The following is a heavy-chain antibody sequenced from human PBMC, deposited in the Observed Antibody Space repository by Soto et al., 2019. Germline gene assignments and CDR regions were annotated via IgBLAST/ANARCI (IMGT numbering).Heavy chain of an antibody. D-gene: IGHD3-22*01. CDR1: GGSISSYY. CDR2: IYTSGST. V-gene: IGHV4-4*07. CDR3: AREKGGYYDSSGYYYEPYYFDY. J-gene: IGHJ4*02. Sequence: SETLSLTCTVSGGSISSYYWSWIRQPAGKGLEWIGRIYTSGSTSYNPSLKSRATMSVDTSKNQFSLKLSSVTAADTAVYYCAREKGGYYDSSGYYYEPYYFDYWGQGTLVTVSS.